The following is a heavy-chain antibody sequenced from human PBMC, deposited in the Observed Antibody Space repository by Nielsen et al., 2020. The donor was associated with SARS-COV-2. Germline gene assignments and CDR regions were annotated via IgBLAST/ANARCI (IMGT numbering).Heavy chain of an antibody. CDR3: TRGCYYDSRRYFDL. CDR2: IRSKAYGGTT. D-gene: IGHD3-22*01. CDR1: GFTFGDYA. V-gene: IGHV3-49*03. J-gene: IGHJ2*01. Sequence: GESLKISCTASGFTFGDYAMSWFRQAPGKGLEWVGFIRSKAYGGTTEYAASVKGRFTISRDDSKSIAYLQMNSLKTEDTAVYYCTRGCYYDSRRYFDLWGRGTLVTVSS.